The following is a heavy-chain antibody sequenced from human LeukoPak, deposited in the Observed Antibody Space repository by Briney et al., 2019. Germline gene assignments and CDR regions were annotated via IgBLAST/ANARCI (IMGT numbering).Heavy chain of an antibody. CDR2: VSQSGTTI. J-gene: IGHJ4*02. CDR1: GFTFSDYY. V-gene: IGHV3-11*01. Sequence: PGGSLRLSCAASGFTFSDYYMSWVRQAPGKGLEWVSYVSQSGTTIYFADSVKGRFTISRDNGKNSLCLQMNSLRAEDTAVYYCAREGHTYGSDYWGQGTLVTVSS. D-gene: IGHD3-10*01. CDR3: AREGHTYGSDY.